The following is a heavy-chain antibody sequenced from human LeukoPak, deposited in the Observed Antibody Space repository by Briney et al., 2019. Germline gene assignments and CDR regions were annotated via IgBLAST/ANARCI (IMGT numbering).Heavy chain of an antibody. Sequence: ASVKVSCKASGYTFTSYGISWVRQAPGQGLEWMGWISAYNGNTNYAQKLQGRVTMTTDTSTSTAYMELRSLRSDDTAVYYCARTVLGYYYGSGRIEGDFDYWGQGTLVTVSS. CDR3: ARTVLGYYYGSGRIEGDFDY. CDR2: ISAYNGNT. D-gene: IGHD3-10*01. CDR1: GYTFTSYG. J-gene: IGHJ4*02. V-gene: IGHV1-18*01.